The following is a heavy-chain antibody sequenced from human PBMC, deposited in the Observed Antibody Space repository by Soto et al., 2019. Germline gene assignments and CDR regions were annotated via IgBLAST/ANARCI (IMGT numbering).Heavy chain of an antibody. CDR1: GYSFTSYW. J-gene: IGHJ4*02. CDR3: ARQYSSSSSPSDY. V-gene: IGHV5-10-1*01. CDR2: IDPSDSYT. Sequence: GESLKISCKGSGYSFTSYWISWVRQMPGKGLEWMGRIDPSDSYTNYSPSFQGHVTISADKSISTAYLQWSSLKASDTAMYYCARQYSSSSSPSDYWGQGTLVTVSS. D-gene: IGHD6-6*01.